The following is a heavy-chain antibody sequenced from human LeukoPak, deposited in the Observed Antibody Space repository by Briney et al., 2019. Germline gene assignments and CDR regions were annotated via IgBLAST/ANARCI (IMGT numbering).Heavy chain of an antibody. J-gene: IGHJ2*01. V-gene: IGHV4-4*07. D-gene: IGHD1-1*01. CDR3: ARCRSTYYWYFDL. CDR2: IYTSGST. Sequence: SETLSLTCTVSGGSISSYYWSWIRRPAGKGLEWVGRIYTSGSTNYNPSLKSRVTMSVDTSKNQFSLKLSSVTAADTAVYYCARCRSTYYWYFDLWGRGTLVTVSS. CDR1: GGSISSYY.